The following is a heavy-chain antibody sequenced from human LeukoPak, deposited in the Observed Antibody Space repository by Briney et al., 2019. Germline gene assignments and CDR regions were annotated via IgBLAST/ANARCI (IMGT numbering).Heavy chain of an antibody. CDR1: GYTFTSYG. Sequence: ASVKVSCKASGYTFTSYGISWVRQAPGQGLEWMGWISAYNGNTNYAQKLQGRVTMTTDTSTSTAYMELRSLRSDDTAVYYCARDGPFEVTAAYLDYGAREPWSPSPQ. CDR3: ARDGPFEVTAAYLDY. CDR2: ISAYNGNT. V-gene: IGHV1-18*01. J-gene: IGHJ4*02. D-gene: IGHD2-2*01.